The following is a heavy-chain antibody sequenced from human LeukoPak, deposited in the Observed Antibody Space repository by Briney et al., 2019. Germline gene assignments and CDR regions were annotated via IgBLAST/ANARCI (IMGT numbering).Heavy chain of an antibody. J-gene: IGHJ6*03. V-gene: IGHV3-30-3*01. CDR3: ARQHYYYYYMDV. Sequence: GGSLRLSCAASGFTFSSYAMHWVRQAPGKGLEWVAVISYDGSNKYYADSVKGRFTISRDNSKNTLYLQMNSLRAEDTAIYYCARQHYYYYYMDVWGKGTTVTVSS. CDR2: ISYDGSNK. CDR1: GFTFSSYA.